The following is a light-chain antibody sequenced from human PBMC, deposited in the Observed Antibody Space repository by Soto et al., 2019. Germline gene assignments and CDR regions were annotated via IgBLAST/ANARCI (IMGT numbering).Light chain of an antibody. CDR1: SSDVGSYNL. CDR2: EGS. Sequence: QSALTQPASVSGSPGQSITISCTGTSSDVGSYNLVSWYQQHPGKAPKLMNYEGSKRPSGVSNRFSGSKSGNTASLTISGLQAEDEADYYCCSYAGSSYVFGTGTKLTVL. J-gene: IGLJ1*01. CDR3: CSYAGSSYV. V-gene: IGLV2-23*01.